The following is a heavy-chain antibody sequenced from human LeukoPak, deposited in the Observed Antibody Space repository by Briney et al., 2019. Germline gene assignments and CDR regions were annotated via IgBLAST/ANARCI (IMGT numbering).Heavy chain of an antibody. D-gene: IGHD3-10*01. J-gene: IGHJ4*02. CDR3: ARDPDIGYGSGSYDY. V-gene: IGHV3-7*01. CDR2: IKQDGSEK. CDR1: GFTFSSYW. Sequence: GGSLRLSCAASGFTFSSYWMSWVRQAPGKGLEWVANIKQDGSEKYYVDSVKGRFTISRDNAKNSLYLQMNSLRAEDTAVYYCARDPDIGYGSGSYDYWGQGTLVTVSS.